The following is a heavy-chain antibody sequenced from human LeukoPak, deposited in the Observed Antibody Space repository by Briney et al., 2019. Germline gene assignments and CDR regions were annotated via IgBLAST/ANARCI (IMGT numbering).Heavy chain of an antibody. CDR1: GYTFTSYG. D-gene: IGHD6-13*01. Sequence: GASVKVSCKASGYTFTSYGISWVRQAPGQGLEWMGWISAYNGNTNYAQKLQGRVTMTTDTSTSTAYMELRSLRSDDTAVYYCARHRPDIAAAGIPLWFDAWGQGTLVTVSS. V-gene: IGHV1-18*01. J-gene: IGHJ5*02. CDR2: ISAYNGNT. CDR3: ARHRPDIAAAGIPLWFDA.